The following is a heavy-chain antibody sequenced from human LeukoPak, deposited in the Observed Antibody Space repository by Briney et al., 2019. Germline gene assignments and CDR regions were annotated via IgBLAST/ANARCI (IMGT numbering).Heavy chain of an antibody. CDR1: GFTFSNAW. Sequence: PGGSLRLSCAASGFTFSNAWMSWVRQAPGKGLEWVSSISSSSYIYYADSVKGRFTISRDNAKNSLYLQMNSLRAEDTAVYYCAREIYDISGSSFFDYWGQGTLVTVSS. CDR2: ISSSSYI. V-gene: IGHV3-69-1*01. D-gene: IGHD3-22*01. J-gene: IGHJ4*02. CDR3: AREIYDISGSSFFDY.